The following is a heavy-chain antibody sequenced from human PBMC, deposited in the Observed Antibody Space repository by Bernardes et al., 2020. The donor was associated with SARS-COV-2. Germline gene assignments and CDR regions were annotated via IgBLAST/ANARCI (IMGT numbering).Heavy chain of an antibody. V-gene: IGHV4-59*08. CDR1: GGSISSYY. Sequence: SETLSLTCTVSGGSISSYYWSWIRQPPGKGLEWIGYIYYSGSTNYNPSLKSRVTISVDTSKNQFSLKLSSVTAADTAVYYFARLCRDGDLPYYFDSWGQGTLVTVSS. D-gene: IGHD4-17*01. CDR2: IYYSGST. J-gene: IGHJ4*02. CDR3: ARLCRDGDLPYYFDS.